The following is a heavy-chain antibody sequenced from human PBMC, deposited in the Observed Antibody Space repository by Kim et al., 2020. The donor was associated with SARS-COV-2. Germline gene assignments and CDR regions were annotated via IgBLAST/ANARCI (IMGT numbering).Heavy chain of an antibody. Sequence: RFTISRDNSKNTLYLQMNSLRAEDTAVYYCARGLPEYNWNYDYYYYYMDVWGKGTTVTVSS. J-gene: IGHJ6*03. D-gene: IGHD1-7*01. V-gene: IGHV3-66*01. CDR3: ARGLPEYNWNYDYYYYYMDV.